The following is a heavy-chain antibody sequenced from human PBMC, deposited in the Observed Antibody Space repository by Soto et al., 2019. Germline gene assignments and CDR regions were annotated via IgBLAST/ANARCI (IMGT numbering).Heavy chain of an antibody. J-gene: IGHJ6*03. CDR3: ARRARADYYYMDV. D-gene: IGHD6-6*01. CDR2: ISSNGSGI. CDR1: GFTFSSDA. Sequence: EVQLVESGGGLAQPGGSLRLSCAASGFTFSSDAMDWVRQAPGKGLEFVSAISSNGSGIYYASSVKGRFTISRDNYRDRVYLQMDSLKPEDMAVYYCARRARADYYYMDVWGKGTTVTVS. V-gene: IGHV3-64*01.